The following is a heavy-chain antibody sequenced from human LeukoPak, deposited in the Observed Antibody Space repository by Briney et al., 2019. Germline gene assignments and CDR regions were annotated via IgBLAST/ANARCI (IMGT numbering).Heavy chain of an antibody. CDR1: GGSISSYY. Sequence: SETLSLTCTVSGGSISSYYWSWIRQPPGKGLEWIGYIYYSGSTNYNPSLKSRVTISVDTSKNQFSLKLSSVTAADTAVHYCARDWVSSSIGYGMDVWGKGTTVTVSS. D-gene: IGHD6-6*01. CDR3: ARDWVSSSIGYGMDV. V-gene: IGHV4-59*01. CDR2: IYYSGST. J-gene: IGHJ6*04.